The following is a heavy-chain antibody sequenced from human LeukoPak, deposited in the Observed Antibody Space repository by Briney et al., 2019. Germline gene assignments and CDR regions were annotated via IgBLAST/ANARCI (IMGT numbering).Heavy chain of an antibody. CDR3: AGGQDVVVVAATPLGWFDP. CDR1: GGTFSSYA. V-gene: IGHV1-69*06. CDR2: IIPIFGTA. D-gene: IGHD2-15*01. Sequence: ASVKVSCKASGGTFSSYAISWVRQAPGQGLEWMGGIIPIFGTANYAQKFQGRVTTTADKSTSTAYMELSSLRSEDTDVYYCAGGQDVVVVAATPLGWFDPWGQGTLVTVSS. J-gene: IGHJ5*02.